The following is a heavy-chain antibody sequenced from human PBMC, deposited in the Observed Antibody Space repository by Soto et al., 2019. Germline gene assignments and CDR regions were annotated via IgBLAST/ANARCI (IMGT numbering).Heavy chain of an antibody. J-gene: IGHJ6*02. CDR2: ISAYNGET. D-gene: IGHD4-4*01. CDR3: ARRSNYYYYYGMDV. V-gene: IGHV1-18*01. CDR1: GYTFTSSG. Sequence: SVKVSCTASGYTFTSSGFSWVRQAPGQGLEWMAWISAYNGETHYAQKFQGRVTMTTDTSTSTAYLQWSSLKASDTAMYYCARRSNYYYYYGMDVWGQGTTVTVSS.